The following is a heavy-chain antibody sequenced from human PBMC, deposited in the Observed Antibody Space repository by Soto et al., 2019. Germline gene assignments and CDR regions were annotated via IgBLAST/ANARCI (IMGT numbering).Heavy chain of an antibody. D-gene: IGHD3-3*01. CDR3: AKDHPSTPGYYDFWSGYYTSDY. CDR1: GFTFSSYA. J-gene: IGHJ4*02. Sequence: PGGSLRLSCAASGFTFSSYAMSWVRQAPGKGLEWVSAISGSGGSTYYADSVKGRFTISRDNSKNTLYLQMNSLRAEDTAVYYCAKDHPSTPGYYDFWSGYYTSDYCGQGTLGTVSS. V-gene: IGHV3-23*01. CDR2: ISGSGGST.